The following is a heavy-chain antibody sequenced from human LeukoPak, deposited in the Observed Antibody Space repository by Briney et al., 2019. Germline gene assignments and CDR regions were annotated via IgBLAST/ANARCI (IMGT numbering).Heavy chain of an antibody. CDR3: ATVRSSIEPRPLDY. CDR2: IIPIFVTA. V-gene: IGHV1-69*06. J-gene: IGHJ4*02. Sequence: SVKVSCKASGGTFINYAISWVRQAPGQGLEWMGGIIPIFVTADYAQSFQGRVTITADKYTKTAYMELNSLRSEDTAVYYCATVRSSIEPRPLDYWGQGTLVTVSS. CDR1: GGTFINYA. D-gene: IGHD6-6*01.